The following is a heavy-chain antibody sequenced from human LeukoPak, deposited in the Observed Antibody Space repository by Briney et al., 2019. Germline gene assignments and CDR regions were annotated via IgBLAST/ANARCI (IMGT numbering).Heavy chain of an antibody. V-gene: IGHV5-51*01. D-gene: IGHD5-12*01. CDR1: GYSFTSYW. Sequence: GESLKISCKGSGYSFTSYWIGWVRQMPGKGLEWMGVIYPGDSDTRYSPSFQGQVTISADKSISTAYLQWSSLKASDTAMYYCARQYAGSYYYYYMDVWGKGTTVTVSS. CDR2: IYPGDSDT. J-gene: IGHJ6*03. CDR3: ARQYAGSYYYYYMDV.